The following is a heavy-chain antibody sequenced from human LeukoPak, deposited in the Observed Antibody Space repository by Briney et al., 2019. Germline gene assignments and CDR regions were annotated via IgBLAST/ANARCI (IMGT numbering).Heavy chain of an antibody. V-gene: IGHV3-30*18. CDR3: AQESGYSYGYALDY. CDR2: ISYDGSNK. J-gene: IGHJ4*02. Sequence: GGSLRLSCAASGFTFSTYWMHWVRQAPGKGLEWVAVISYDGSNKNYADSVKGRFTISRDNSKNTLYLEMNSLRAEDTAVYYCAQESGYSYGYALDYWGQGTLVTVSS. D-gene: IGHD5-18*01. CDR1: GFTFSTYW.